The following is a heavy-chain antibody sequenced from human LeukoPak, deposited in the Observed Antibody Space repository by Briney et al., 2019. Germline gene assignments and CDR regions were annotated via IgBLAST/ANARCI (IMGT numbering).Heavy chain of an antibody. V-gene: IGHV3-15*01. CDR3: VTGGGYNGLDY. D-gene: IGHD5-12*01. CDR1: GLIFSTYW. CDR2: VLSRAGGGTI. Sequence: NSGGSLRLSCEVSGLIFSTYWMTWVRKAPGKGLEWVGRVLSRAGGGTIDYAAPVKGRFTISRDDSKNALFLQMNSLRTEDTAVYYCVTGGGYNGLDYWGQGALVTVSS. J-gene: IGHJ4*02.